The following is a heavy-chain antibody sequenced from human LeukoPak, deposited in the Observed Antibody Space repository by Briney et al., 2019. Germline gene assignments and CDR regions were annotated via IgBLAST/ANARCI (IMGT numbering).Heavy chain of an antibody. J-gene: IGHJ5*02. Sequence: PSETLSLTCTVSGGSISSYYWSWIRQPPGKGLEWIGYIYYSGSTNYNPSLKSRVTISVDTSKNQFSLKLSSVTAADTAVYYCARRASSSWYKEYNWFDPWGQGPRSPSPQ. CDR3: ARRASSSWYKEYNWFDP. D-gene: IGHD6-13*01. CDR2: IYYSGST. V-gene: IGHV4-59*08. CDR1: GGSISSYY.